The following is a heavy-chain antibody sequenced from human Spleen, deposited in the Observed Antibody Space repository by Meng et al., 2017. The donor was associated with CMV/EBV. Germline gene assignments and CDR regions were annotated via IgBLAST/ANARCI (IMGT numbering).Heavy chain of an antibody. CDR1: GFTFSDYY. D-gene: IGHD1-26*01. CDR3: ARTSGSDKYYFDY. Sequence: GESLKISCSASGFTFSDYYMSWIRQAPGKGLEWVSYISSSGSTIYYADSVKGRFTISRDNAKNSLYLQMNSLRAEDTALYYCARTSGSDKYYFDYWGQGTLVTVSS. CDR2: ISSSGSTI. V-gene: IGHV3-11*04. J-gene: IGHJ4*02.